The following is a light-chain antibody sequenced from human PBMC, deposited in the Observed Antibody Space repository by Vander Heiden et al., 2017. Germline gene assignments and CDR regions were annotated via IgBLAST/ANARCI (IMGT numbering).Light chain of an antibody. J-gene: IGKJ2*01. CDR1: QSISSW. Sequence: DIQMTQSPSTLSASVGDRVTITCRASQSISSWLTWYQQKPGKAPKLLIYKASSLESGVPLRFSGSGSGTEFTLTISSLQPDDFATYYCQQDNSYPYTFGQGTKLEIK. CDR2: KAS. V-gene: IGKV1-5*03. CDR3: QQDNSYPYT.